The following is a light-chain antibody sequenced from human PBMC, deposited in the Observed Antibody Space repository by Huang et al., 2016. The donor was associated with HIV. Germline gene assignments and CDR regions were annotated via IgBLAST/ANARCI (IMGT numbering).Light chain of an antibody. CDR2: LGS. CDR3: MQALQTPNT. Sequence: DIVMTQSPLSLSVTPGEPASISCRSSQSLLHSNGNNYLGWYLQKPGQSPQLLIYLGSNRASGVPDRFSGSGSGTDFTLKISRVEADDVGVYYCMQALQTPNTFGQGTKLDIK. V-gene: IGKV2-28*01. J-gene: IGKJ2*01. CDR1: QSLLHSNGNNY.